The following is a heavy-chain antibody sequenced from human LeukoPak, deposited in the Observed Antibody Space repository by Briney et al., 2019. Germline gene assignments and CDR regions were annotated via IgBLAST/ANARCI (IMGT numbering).Heavy chain of an antibody. J-gene: IGHJ4*02. CDR3: AKDLIKQGIAVAGTPDY. V-gene: IGHV3-11*01. D-gene: IGHD6-19*01. Sequence: GGSLRLSCAVSGFTFSDYYMSWIRQGPGKGLEWVSYISSSGSTIYYADSVKGRFTISRDNSKNTLYLQMNSLRAEDTAVYFCAKDLIKQGIAVAGTPDYWGQGTLVTVSS. CDR1: GFTFSDYY. CDR2: ISSSGSTI.